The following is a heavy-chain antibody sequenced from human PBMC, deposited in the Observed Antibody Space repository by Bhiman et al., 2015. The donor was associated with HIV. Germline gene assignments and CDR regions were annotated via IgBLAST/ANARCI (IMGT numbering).Heavy chain of an antibody. J-gene: IGHJ4*02. CDR3: ARDLTYGSGSCVDY. V-gene: IGHV3-30*04. D-gene: IGHD3-10*01. CDR2: ISNGGSNK. CDR1: GFTLNTYA. Sequence: QVQLVESGGGVVQPGRSLRLSCAASGFTLNTYAMHWVRQAPGKGLEWVAVISNGGSNKYFADSVRGRFTISRDRSKNTLYLQMNSLRPEDTAVYYCARDLTYGSGSCVDYWGQGTLVIVSS.